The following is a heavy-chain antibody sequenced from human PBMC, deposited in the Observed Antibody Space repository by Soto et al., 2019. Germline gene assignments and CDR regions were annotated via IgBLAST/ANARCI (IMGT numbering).Heavy chain of an antibody. CDR2: ISGSGGST. CDR1: GFTFSSNA. J-gene: IGHJ6*02. CDR3: AKDDSNSGFFYYYYGMDV. D-gene: IGHD3-22*01. V-gene: IGHV3-23*01. Sequence: GGSLRLSCAASGFTFSSNAMSWVRQAPGKGLEWVSAISGSGGSTYYADSVKGRFTISRDNSKNTLYLQMNSLRAEDTAVYYCAKDDSNSGFFYYYYGMDVWGQGTTVTVSS.